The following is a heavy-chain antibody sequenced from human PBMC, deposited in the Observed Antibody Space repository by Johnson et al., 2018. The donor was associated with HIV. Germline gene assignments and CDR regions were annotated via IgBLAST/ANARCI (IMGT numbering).Heavy chain of an antibody. D-gene: IGHD3-22*01. Sequence: VLLVESGGGVVQPGRSLRLSCAASGFTFSSYAMHWVRQAPGKGLVWVSRINSDGSSTSYADSVKGRFTISRDNAKNTLFLQMNSLRAEDTAVYYCARDRGYWDAFDIWGQGTMVIVSS. CDR1: GFTFSSYA. CDR3: ARDRGYWDAFDI. V-gene: IGHV3-74*01. CDR2: INSDGSST. J-gene: IGHJ3*02.